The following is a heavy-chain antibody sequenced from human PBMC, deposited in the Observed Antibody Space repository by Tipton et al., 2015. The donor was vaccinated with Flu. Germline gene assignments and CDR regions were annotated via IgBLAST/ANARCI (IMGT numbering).Heavy chain of an antibody. Sequence: LRFSCTVSGGSISSSAYYWGWIRQTPGKGLEWIGNIYYSGSTFYNPSLKSRVTISLDKSTNQFSLRLSSVTAADTAIYYCAIDDFGSSWYGYWGQGSLVTVSS. CDR1: GGSISSSAYY. J-gene: IGHJ4*02. CDR3: AIDDFGSSWYGY. V-gene: IGHV4-39*07. CDR2: IYYSGST. D-gene: IGHD6-13*01.